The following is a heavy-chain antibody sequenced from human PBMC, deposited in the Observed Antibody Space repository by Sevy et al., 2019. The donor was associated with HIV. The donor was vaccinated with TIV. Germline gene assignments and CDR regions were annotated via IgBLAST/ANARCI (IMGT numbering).Heavy chain of an antibody. CDR2: ISKDGRAK. D-gene: IGHD2-8*02. CDR3: AKDRCTGDVCENYYYALDI. V-gene: IGHV3-30*18. J-gene: IGHJ6*02. Sequence: GESLKISCAASGFTFNSYAMHWVRQAPGKGLEWVAVISKDGRAKYYAESVKGRFTISRDNPKNTLNLQMNSLRAEDTAVFYCAKDRCTGDVCENYYYALDIWGQGTTVTVSS. CDR1: GFTFNSYA.